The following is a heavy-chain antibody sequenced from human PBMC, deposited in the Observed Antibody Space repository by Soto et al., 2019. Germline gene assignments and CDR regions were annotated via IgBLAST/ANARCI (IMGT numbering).Heavy chain of an antibody. CDR2: IDPRDSYV. Sequence: GESLKISCTGFGYTFTTFWISWVRQMPGKGLEWMGRIDPRDSYVTYSPSFEGHVTISADKSISTAYLQWGSLKASDTAMYYCARIYCTTTTCDSWLDPWGQGTLVTVSS. V-gene: IGHV5-10-1*01. CDR3: ARIYCTTTTCDSWLDP. J-gene: IGHJ5*02. CDR1: GYTFTTFW. D-gene: IGHD2-2*01.